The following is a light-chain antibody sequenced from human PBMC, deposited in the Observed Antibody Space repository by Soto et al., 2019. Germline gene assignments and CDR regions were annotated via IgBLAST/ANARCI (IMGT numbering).Light chain of an antibody. J-gene: IGKJ3*01. CDR3: QQYGSSLVT. CDR1: HSVSSSY. Sequence: EIVLTQSPVTLSLSPGARATLSCRASHSVSSSYLAWYQQKPGRAPRLLIYGASSRATVIPDMFSGSGSGTDFILSISILEPEDFAVYYCQQYGSSLVTFGPGTKVDIK. V-gene: IGKV3-20*01. CDR2: GAS.